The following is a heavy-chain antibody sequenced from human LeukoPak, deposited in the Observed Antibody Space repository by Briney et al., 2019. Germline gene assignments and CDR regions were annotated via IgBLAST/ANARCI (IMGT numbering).Heavy chain of an antibody. V-gene: IGHV5-10-1*01. CDR2: IDPSDSYT. CDR1: GYSFNSYW. Sequence: THGESLKISCKGSGYSFNSYWIGWVRQMPGKGLEWMGRIDPSDSYTNYSPSFQGHVTISADKSISTAYLQWSSLKASDTAMYYCARLKYSGSYLFDYWGQGTLVTVSS. J-gene: IGHJ4*02. CDR3: ARLKYSGSYLFDY. D-gene: IGHD1-26*01.